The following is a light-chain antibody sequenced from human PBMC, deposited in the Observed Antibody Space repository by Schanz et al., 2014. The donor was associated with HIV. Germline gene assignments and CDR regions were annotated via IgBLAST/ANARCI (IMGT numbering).Light chain of an antibody. J-gene: IGLJ3*02. CDR2: LEGSGSY. Sequence: QLVLTQSSSASASLGSSVKLTCTLSSGHSSYIIAWHQQQPGKAPRYLMKLEGSGSYNKGSGVPDRFSGSSSGADRYLTISNLQSEDEADYYCQTWDTGIRVFGGGTKLTVL. CDR1: SGHSSYI. CDR3: QTWDTGIRV. V-gene: IGLV4-60*03.